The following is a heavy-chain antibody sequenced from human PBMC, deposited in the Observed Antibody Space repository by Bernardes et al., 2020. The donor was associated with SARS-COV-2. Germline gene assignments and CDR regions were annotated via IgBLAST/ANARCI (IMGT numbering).Heavy chain of an antibody. CDR3: ASSVADFEY. Sequence: SEALSLTCTVSGGSISSSSYYWGWIRQPPGKGLEWIGSIYYRRTTYYNMSLKSRVTLSVDTSKNQFSLKLSSVTAADTAVYYCASSVADFEYWGQGTLVTVSS. CDR2: IYYRRTT. V-gene: IGHV4-39*01. CDR1: GGSISSSSYY. J-gene: IGHJ4*02. D-gene: IGHD6-19*01.